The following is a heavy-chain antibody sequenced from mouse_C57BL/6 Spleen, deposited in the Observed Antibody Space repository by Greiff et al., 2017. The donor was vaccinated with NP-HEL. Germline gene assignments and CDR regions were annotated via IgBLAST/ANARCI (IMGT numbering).Heavy chain of an antibody. Sequence: VQLQQSGPELVKPGASVKISCKASGYAFSSSWMNWVKQRPGKGLEWIGRIYPGDGDTNYNGKFKGKATLTADKSSSTAYMQLSSLTSDDSAVYFCARSALTGTGFDYWGQGTTLTVSS. CDR1: GYAFSSSW. J-gene: IGHJ2*01. CDR3: ARSALTGTGFDY. CDR2: IYPGDGDT. D-gene: IGHD4-1*01. V-gene: IGHV1-82*01.